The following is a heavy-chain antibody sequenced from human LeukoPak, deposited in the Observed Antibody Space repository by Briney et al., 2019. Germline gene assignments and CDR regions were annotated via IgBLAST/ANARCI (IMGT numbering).Heavy chain of an antibody. CDR1: GGTFSSYA. J-gene: IGHJ4*02. D-gene: IGHD2-21*01. V-gene: IGHV1-69*13. CDR3: ARAGCGGDCYDY. CDR2: IIPIFGTA. Sequence: GASVKVSCKASGGTFSSYAISWVRQAPGQGLEWMVGIIPIFGTANYAQKFQGRVTITADESTSTAYMELSSLRSEDTVVYYCARAGCGGDCYDYWGQGTLVTVSS.